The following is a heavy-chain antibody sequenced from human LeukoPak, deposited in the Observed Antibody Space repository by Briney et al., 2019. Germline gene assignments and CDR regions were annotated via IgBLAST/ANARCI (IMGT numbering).Heavy chain of an antibody. CDR2: INHSGST. Sequence: SETLSLTCTVSGGSISSSSYYWSWIRQPPGKGLEWIGEINHSGSTNYNPSLKSRVTISVDTSKNQFSLKLSSVTAADTAVYYCARARLRGSKAWFDPWGQGTLVTVSS. CDR1: GGSISSSSYY. D-gene: IGHD2-2*01. V-gene: IGHV4-39*07. J-gene: IGHJ5*02. CDR3: ARARLRGSKAWFDP.